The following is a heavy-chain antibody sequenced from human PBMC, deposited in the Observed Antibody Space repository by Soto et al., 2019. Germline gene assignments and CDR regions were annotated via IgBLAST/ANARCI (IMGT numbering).Heavy chain of an antibody. V-gene: IGHV1-69*06. Sequence: ASVKVSCKASGGTFSSYAISWVRQAPGQGLEWMGGIIPIFGTANYAQKFQGRVTITADKSTSTAYMELSSLRSEDTAVYYCARKKMTTVTFFDYWGQGTLVTISS. CDR2: IIPIFGTA. CDR1: GGTFSSYA. CDR3: ARKKMTTVTFFDY. J-gene: IGHJ4*02. D-gene: IGHD4-17*01.